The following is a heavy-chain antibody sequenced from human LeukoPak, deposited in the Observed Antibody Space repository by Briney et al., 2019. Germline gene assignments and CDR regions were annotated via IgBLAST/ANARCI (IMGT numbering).Heavy chain of an antibody. CDR1: GGSISSGSYY. CDR2: IYTSGST. CDR3: ARGGERYCSSTSCSLVY. J-gene: IGHJ4*02. V-gene: IGHV4-61*02. D-gene: IGHD2-2*01. Sequence: SETLSLTCTVSGGSISSGSYYWSWIRQPAGKGLEWIGRIYTSGSTNYNPSLKSRVTISVDTSKNQFSLKLSSVTAADTAVYYCARGGERYCSSTSCSLVYWGQGTLVTVSS.